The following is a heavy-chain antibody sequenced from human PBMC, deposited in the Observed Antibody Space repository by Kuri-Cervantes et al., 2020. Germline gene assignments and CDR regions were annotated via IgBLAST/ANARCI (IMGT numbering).Heavy chain of an antibody. V-gene: IGHV3-7*03. D-gene: IGHD2-21*02. CDR1: GFTFSSYW. J-gene: IGHJ6*03. CDR3: ARVRRGYVVTYYYYYMDV. CDR2: IKQDGSEK. Sequence: GGSLRLSCVASGFTFSSYWMSWVRQAPGKGLEWVANIKQDGSEKYYVDSVKGRFTISRDNAKNSLYLQMNSLRAEDTAVYYCARVRRGYVVTYYYYYMDVWGKGTTVTVSS.